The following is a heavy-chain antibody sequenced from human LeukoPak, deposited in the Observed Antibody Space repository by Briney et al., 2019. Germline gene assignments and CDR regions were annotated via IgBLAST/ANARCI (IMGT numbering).Heavy chain of an antibody. D-gene: IGHD3-3*01. Sequence: PGGSLRLSCVGSGFTFRSHAMSWVRQAPEKGLEFVSGIYENGGTTYYADSVKGRFSISRDNSKNTLYLQMDSLRAEDTAVYYCARDPRSIFGVVIIRYFDYWGQGTLVTVSS. J-gene: IGHJ4*02. CDR3: ARDPRSIFGVVIIRYFDY. CDR1: GFTFRSHA. CDR2: IYENGGTT. V-gene: IGHV3-23*01.